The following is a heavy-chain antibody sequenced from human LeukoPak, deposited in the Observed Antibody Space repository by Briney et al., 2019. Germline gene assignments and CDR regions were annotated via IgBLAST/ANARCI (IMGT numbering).Heavy chain of an antibody. Sequence: GGSLRLSCAASGFTLSSYSMSWVRQAPGKGLEWLSYISSSSSSIFYTDSVKGRFTISRDNAKNSLYLQMNSLRDEDTAVYFCARGAVAARRGPFDYWGREPWSPSPQ. CDR1: GFTLSSYS. CDR3: ARGAVAARRGPFDY. CDR2: ISSSSSSI. J-gene: IGHJ4*02. D-gene: IGHD6-19*01. V-gene: IGHV3-48*02.